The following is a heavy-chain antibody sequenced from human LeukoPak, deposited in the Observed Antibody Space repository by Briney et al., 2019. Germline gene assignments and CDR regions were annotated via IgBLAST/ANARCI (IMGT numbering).Heavy chain of an antibody. Sequence: GGSLRLSCAASGFTFRSYWMNWVRQAPGKGLEWVANIKQDGSEKYYVDSVKGRFTISRDNAKNSLYLQMNSLRAEDTAVYYCARVPPWGHYPDYWGQGTLVTVSS. J-gene: IGHJ4*02. CDR2: IKQDGSEK. CDR1: GFTFRSYW. D-gene: IGHD1-26*01. V-gene: IGHV3-7*03. CDR3: ARVPPWGHYPDY.